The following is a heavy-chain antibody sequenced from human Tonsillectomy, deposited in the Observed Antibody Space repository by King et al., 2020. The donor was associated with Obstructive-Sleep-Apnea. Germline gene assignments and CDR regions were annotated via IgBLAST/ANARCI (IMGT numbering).Heavy chain of an antibody. J-gene: IGHJ6*02. D-gene: IGHD2-21*02. CDR2: ISYDGSNK. Sequence: QVQLVESGGGVVQPGRSLRLSCADSGFTFSSYAMHWVRQAPGKGLEWVAVISYDGSNKYYADSVKGRFTISRDNSKNTLYLQMNSLRAEDTAVYYCARVGVAYCGGDCRDYYGMDVWGQGTTVTVSS. CDR1: GFTFSSYA. CDR3: ARVGVAYCGGDCRDYYGMDV. V-gene: IGHV3-30*04.